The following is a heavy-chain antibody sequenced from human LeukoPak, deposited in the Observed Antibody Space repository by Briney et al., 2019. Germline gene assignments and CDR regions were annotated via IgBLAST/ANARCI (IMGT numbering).Heavy chain of an antibody. CDR2: INPNSGGT. CDR3: AREVVPAATYMDV. V-gene: IGHV1-2*02. D-gene: IGHD2-2*01. CDR1: GYTFTNYG. Sequence: ASVKVSCKASGYTFTNYGITWVRQAPGQRLEWMGWINPNSGGTNYAQKFQGRVTMTRDTSISTAYMELSRLRSDDTAVYYCAREVVPAATYMDVWGKGTTVTISS. J-gene: IGHJ6*03.